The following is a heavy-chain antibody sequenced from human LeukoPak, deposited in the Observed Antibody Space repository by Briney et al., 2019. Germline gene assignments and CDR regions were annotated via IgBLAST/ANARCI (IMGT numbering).Heavy chain of an antibody. D-gene: IGHD6-19*01. J-gene: IGHJ4*02. CDR1: GYSISSGYY. V-gene: IGHV4-38-2*02. CDR2: IYHSGST. CDR3: ARDSSGWYKDY. Sequence: SETLSLTCAVSGYSISSGYYWGWIRQPPGKGVEWIGSIYHSGSTYYNPSLKSRVTISVDTSKSQFSLKLSSVTAADTAVYYCARDSSGWYKDYWGQGTLVTVSS.